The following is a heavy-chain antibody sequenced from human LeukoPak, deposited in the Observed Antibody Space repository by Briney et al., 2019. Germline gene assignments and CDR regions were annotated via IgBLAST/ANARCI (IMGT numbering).Heavy chain of an antibody. V-gene: IGHV3-23*01. Sequence: GGSLRLSCAASGFTFSSYAMSWVRQAPGKGLEWVSAISGSGGSTYYADSVKGRFTISRDNSKNTLYLQMNSLRAEDTAVYYCAKVGPITMIVVVTWYFDLWGRGTLVTVSS. CDR3: AKVGPITMIVVVTWYFDL. D-gene: IGHD3-22*01. CDR2: ISGSGGST. CDR1: GFTFSSYA. J-gene: IGHJ2*01.